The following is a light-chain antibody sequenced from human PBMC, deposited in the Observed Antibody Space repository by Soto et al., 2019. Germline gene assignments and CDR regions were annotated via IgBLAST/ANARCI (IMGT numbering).Light chain of an antibody. CDR2: ESN. Sequence: QSVLTQPPSVSAAPGQKVTISCSGTISNIGNNYVSWYQQLPGAAPTLLIYESNRRPTGIPDRFSGSKSATSATLDITGLQIWDEADYYCAPWDPSLSGYVFGSGTKVTV. CDR1: ISNIGNNY. CDR3: APWDPSLSGYV. V-gene: IGLV1-51*02. J-gene: IGLJ1*01.